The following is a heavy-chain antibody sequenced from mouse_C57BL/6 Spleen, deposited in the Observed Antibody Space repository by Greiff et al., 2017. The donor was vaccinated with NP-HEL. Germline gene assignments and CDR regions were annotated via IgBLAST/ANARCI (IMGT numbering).Heavy chain of an antibody. D-gene: IGHD1-1*01. CDR1: GFSLTSYA. CDR3: ARNGGYYGDYAMDY. CDR2: IWTGGGT. J-gene: IGHJ4*01. V-gene: IGHV2-9-1*01. Sequence: VMLVESGPGLVAPSQSLSITCTVSGFSLTSYAISWVRQPPGKGLEWLGVIWTGGGTNYNSALKSRLSISKDNSKSQVFLQMNSRQADDTARYYCARNGGYYGDYAMDYWGQGTSVTVSS.